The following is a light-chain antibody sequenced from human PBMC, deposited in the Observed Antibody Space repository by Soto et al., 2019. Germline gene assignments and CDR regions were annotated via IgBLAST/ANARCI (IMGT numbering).Light chain of an antibody. CDR1: SSDVGGYNY. J-gene: IGLJ1*01. Sequence: QSALTQPASVSGSPGQSITISCTGTSSDVGGYNYVSWYQQHPGKAPKLMIYEVSNRPSGVSNRFSGSKSGNTASLTISGRQAEVEADYYRSSYTSSSPYVFGTGTKLTVL. V-gene: IGLV2-14*01. CDR3: SSYTSSSPYV. CDR2: EVS.